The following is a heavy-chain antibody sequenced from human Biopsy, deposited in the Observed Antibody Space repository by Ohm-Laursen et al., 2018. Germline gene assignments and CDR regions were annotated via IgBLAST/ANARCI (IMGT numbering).Heavy chain of an antibody. CDR3: VRGVDYYDPYHYYALDV. CDR1: GESFNGYY. Sequence: SDTLSLTCAVYGESFNGYYWSRIRQTPGKGLEWIGEINHSGKTNYNPSLKSRVTISVDTSKNQFSLNVRSVTAADTAVYYCVRGVDYYDPYHYYALDVWGQGTTVTVSS. D-gene: IGHD3-22*01. V-gene: IGHV4-34*01. J-gene: IGHJ6*02. CDR2: INHSGKT.